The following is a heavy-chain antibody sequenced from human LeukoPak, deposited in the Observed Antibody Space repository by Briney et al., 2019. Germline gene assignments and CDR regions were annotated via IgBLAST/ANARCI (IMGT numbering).Heavy chain of an antibody. V-gene: IGHV3-23*01. CDR3: AKPRDSSWTGYYFDY. CDR1: GFIFSSYA. J-gene: IGHJ4*02. CDR2: ISGSGGST. Sequence: PGGSLRLSCAASGFIFSSYAMSWVRQAPGKGLEWVSAISGSGGSTYYADSVKGRFTISRDNSKNTLYLQMNSLRAEDTAVYYCAKPRDSSWTGYYFDYWGQGTLVTVSS. D-gene: IGHD3-22*01.